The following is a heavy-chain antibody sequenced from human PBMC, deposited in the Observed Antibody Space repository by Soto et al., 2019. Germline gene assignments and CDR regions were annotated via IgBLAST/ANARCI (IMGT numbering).Heavy chain of an antibody. CDR1: GYSFTSYW. CDR2: IDPSDSYT. V-gene: IGHV5-10-1*03. J-gene: IGHJ4*02. Sequence: EVQLVQSGAEVKKPGESLRISCKGSGYSFTSYWISWVRQMPGKGLEWMGRIDPSDSYTNYSPSFQGHVTISADKSISTAYLQWSSLKASDTAMYYCARQCPYYDSSGYCEFDYWGQGTLVTVSS. D-gene: IGHD3-22*01. CDR3: ARQCPYYDSSGYCEFDY.